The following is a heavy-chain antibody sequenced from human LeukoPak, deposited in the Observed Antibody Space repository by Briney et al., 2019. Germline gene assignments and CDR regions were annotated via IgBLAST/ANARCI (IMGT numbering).Heavy chain of an antibody. CDR2: IGAYNGNT. CDR1: GYTFTSYG. Sequence: ASVKVSCKASGYTFTSYGISWVRRAPGQGLEWMGWIGAYNGNTNYAQKLQGRVTMTTDTSTSTAYMELRSLRSDDTAVYHCARSPSYQLLCHFDYWGQGTLVTVSS. J-gene: IGHJ4*02. CDR3: ARSPSYQLLCHFDY. D-gene: IGHD2-2*01. V-gene: IGHV1-18*01.